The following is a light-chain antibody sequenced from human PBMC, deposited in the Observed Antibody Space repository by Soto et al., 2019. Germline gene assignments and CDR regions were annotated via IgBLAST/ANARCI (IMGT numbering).Light chain of an antibody. V-gene: IGKV3-15*01. Sequence: EMVKTQCPATLSVSPGERATLSCRASQNLSRNLAWYQQQPGQAPRLLIYGASTRATGIPARFSGSGSGTDFTLTISSLQSEDFAVYYCQQYDKWPHTFGQGTKLEIK. CDR2: GAS. J-gene: IGKJ2*01. CDR1: QNLSRN. CDR3: QQYDKWPHT.